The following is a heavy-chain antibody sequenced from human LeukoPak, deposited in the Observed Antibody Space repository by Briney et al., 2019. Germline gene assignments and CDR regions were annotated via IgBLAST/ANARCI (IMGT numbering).Heavy chain of an antibody. V-gene: IGHV4-59*01. CDR3: ARNRDDTGGTLLDY. CDR1: GGSISSYY. D-gene: IGHD1-26*01. CDR2: IYYSGST. Sequence: PSETLSLTCTVSGGSISSYYWSWIRQPPGKGLEWIGYIYYSGSTNYNPSLKSRVTISVDTSKNQFSLKLSSVTAADTAVYYCARNRDDTGGTLLDYWGQGTLVTVSS. J-gene: IGHJ4*02.